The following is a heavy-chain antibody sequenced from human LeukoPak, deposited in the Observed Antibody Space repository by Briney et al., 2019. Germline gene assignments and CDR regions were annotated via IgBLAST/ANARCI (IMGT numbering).Heavy chain of an antibody. Sequence: GGSLRLSCAASGFTFSNAWMNWVRQAPGKGLEWVGCIKSKTDGGTTDYAAPVKGRFTISRDDSKNTLYLQMNSLKTEDTAVYYCTSNKGAYWGQGTLVTVSS. V-gene: IGHV3-15*07. J-gene: IGHJ4*02. CDR1: GFTFSNAW. CDR2: IKSKTDGGTT. CDR3: TSNKGAY. D-gene: IGHD1/OR15-1a*01.